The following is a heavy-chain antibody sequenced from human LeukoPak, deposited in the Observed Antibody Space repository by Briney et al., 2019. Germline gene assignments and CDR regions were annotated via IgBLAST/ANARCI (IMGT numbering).Heavy chain of an antibody. V-gene: IGHV3-23*01. Sequence: PGGSLRLSCAASGFTFSTSAMSWVRQAPGKGLEWVSAISGSGGSTYYADSVQGRFTISRDNSKNTLYLQMNSLRAEDTAVYYCAKETPEGVTFDYWAQGTLVTVSS. J-gene: IGHJ4*02. D-gene: IGHD5-18*01. CDR1: GFTFSTSA. CDR2: ISGSGGST. CDR3: AKETPEGVTFDY.